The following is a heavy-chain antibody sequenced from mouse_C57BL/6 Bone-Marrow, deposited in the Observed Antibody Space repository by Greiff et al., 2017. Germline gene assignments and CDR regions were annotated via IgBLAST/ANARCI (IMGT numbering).Heavy chain of an antibody. CDR1: GFTFTDYY. D-gene: IGHD2-3*01. CDR2: IRNKANGYTT. V-gene: IGHV7-3*01. J-gene: IGHJ2*01. Sequence: EVKLVESGGGLVQPGGSLSLSCAASGFTFTDYYMSWVRQPPGKALEWLGFIRNKANGYTTEYSASVKGRFTISRDNYQSILYLQMNALSAEDSATYYCARSYDNYFDYWGQGTTLTVSS. CDR3: ARSYDNYFDY.